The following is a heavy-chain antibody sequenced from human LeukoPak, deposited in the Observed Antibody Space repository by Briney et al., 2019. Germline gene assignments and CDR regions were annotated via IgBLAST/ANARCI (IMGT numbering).Heavy chain of an antibody. V-gene: IGHV3-23*01. Sequence: GXXLRLSCAASGFTFSSYAMSWVRQAPGKGLEWVSAISGSGGSTYYADSVKGRFTISRDNSKNTLYLQMNSLRAEDTAVYYCAKDLRGYYYDSSADYWGQGTLVTVSS. CDR3: AKDLRGYYYDSSADY. CDR2: ISGSGGST. CDR1: GFTFSSYA. D-gene: IGHD3-22*01. J-gene: IGHJ4*02.